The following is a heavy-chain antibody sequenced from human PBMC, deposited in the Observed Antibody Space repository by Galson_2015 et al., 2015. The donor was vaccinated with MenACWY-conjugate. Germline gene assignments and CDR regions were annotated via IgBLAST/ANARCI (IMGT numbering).Heavy chain of an antibody. J-gene: IGHJ6*02. CDR3: ARDSLEIAARI. Sequence: SLRLSCAASGFTFSSYSMNWVRQAPGKGLEWVSYISSSSSTIYYADSVKGRFTISRDNAKNSLYLQMNSLRAEDTAVYYCARDSLEIAARIWGQGTTVTVSS. CDR1: GFTFSSYS. D-gene: IGHD6-6*01. V-gene: IGHV3-48*04. CDR2: ISSSSSTI.